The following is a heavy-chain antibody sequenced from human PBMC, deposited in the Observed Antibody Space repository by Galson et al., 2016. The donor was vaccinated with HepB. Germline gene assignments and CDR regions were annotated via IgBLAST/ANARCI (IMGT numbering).Heavy chain of an antibody. V-gene: IGHV4-59*13. CDR3: AAFYTGTWSFDY. D-gene: IGHD6-13*01. Sequence: SETLSLTCTVSGVSITTYYWAWIRKAPGKGLEWIGYNRYTGSAKYNPSLGGRVTISVDTSRRQNSLNLTSVTAADTAVYYCAAFYTGTWSFDYWGRGALVTVSS. CDR2: NRYTGSA. CDR1: GVSITTYY. J-gene: IGHJ4*02.